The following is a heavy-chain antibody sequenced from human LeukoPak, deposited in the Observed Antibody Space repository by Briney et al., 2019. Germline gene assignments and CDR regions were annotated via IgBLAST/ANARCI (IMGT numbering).Heavy chain of an antibody. D-gene: IGHD5-24*01. CDR1: GDSISSYY. CDR2: IYYSGST. CDR3: ARAPGGGRDGYNLYYYYMDV. V-gene: IGHV4-59*01. Sequence: SETLSLTCTVSGDSISSYYWSSIRQPPGKGLEWIGYIYYSGSTNHNPSLKSRVTISVDTSKNQFSLKLSSVTGADTAVYYCARAPGGGRDGYNLYYYYMDVWGKGTTVTISS. J-gene: IGHJ6*03.